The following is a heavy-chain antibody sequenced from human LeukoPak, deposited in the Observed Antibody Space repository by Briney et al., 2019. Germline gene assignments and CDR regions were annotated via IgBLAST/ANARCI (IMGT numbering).Heavy chain of an antibody. J-gene: IGHJ4*02. V-gene: IGHV4-59*01. D-gene: IGHD1-1*01. CDR3: ARLDV. CDR1: GGSISGYY. Sequence: PSETLSLTCTVSGGSISGYYWSWIRQPPGKGLGWIGYIYSSGSTDYNPSLKSRVTISVDTSKNQFSLKLNSVTAADTAVYYCARLDVWGPGTLITVSS. CDR2: IYSSGST.